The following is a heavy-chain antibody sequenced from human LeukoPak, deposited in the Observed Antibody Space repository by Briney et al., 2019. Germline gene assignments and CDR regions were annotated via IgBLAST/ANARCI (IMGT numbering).Heavy chain of an antibody. D-gene: IGHD3-10*01. CDR3: ARAKTYYYGSGIGY. J-gene: IGHJ4*02. CDR2: IKRDGSEK. CDR1: GFTFSSYW. Sequence: PGGSLRLSCAASGFTFSSYWMSWVRQAPGKGLEWVANIKRDGSEKYYVDSVKGRFTISRDNAKNSLYLQMNSLRAEDTAVYYCARAKTYYYGSGIGYWGQGTLVTVSS. V-gene: IGHV3-7*01.